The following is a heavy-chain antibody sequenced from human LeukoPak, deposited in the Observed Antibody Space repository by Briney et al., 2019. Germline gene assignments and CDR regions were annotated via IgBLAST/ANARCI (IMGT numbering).Heavy chain of an antibody. D-gene: IGHD3-3*01. V-gene: IGHV3-30*03. CDR1: GFTFSSYG. CDR3: ASSSRGFWSGYPDY. CDR2: ISYDGSNK. J-gene: IGHJ4*02. Sequence: PGGSLRLSCAASGFTFSSYGMHWVRQAPGKGLEWVAVISYDGSNKYYADSVKGRFTISRDNSKNTLYLQMNSLRAEDTAVYYCASSSRGFWSGYPDYWGQGTLVTVSS.